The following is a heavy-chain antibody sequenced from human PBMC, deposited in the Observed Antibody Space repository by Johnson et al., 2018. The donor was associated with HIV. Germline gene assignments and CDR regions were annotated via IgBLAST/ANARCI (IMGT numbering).Heavy chain of an antibody. J-gene: IGHJ3*02. V-gene: IGHV3-30*02. CDR2: IRFDGSNQ. CDR1: GFTFSTYA. D-gene: IGHD6-13*01. CDR3: AREGHSAAAFDI. Sequence: QMLLVESGGGVVRPGESLRLSCAASGFTFSTYAMHWVRQAPGKGLEWVSFIRFDGSNQYYADSGKGRFTISRDNSKNTLYLQMNSLRAEDTAVYYCAREGHSAAAFDIWGQGTMVTVSS.